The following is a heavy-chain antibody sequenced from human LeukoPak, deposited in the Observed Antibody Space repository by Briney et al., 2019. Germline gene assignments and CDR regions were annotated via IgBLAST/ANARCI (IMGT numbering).Heavy chain of an antibody. CDR3: ARGPRIYYPFDY. V-gene: IGHV3-30-3*01. D-gene: IGHD3-22*01. CDR2: ISYDGSKK. CDR1: GFTFSSYA. Sequence: TGGSLRLSCAASGFTFSSYAMHWVRQAPGKGLEWVAVISYDGSKKYYADSVKGRFTISRDNSKNTLYLQMNSLRAEDTAVYYCARGPRIYYPFDYWGQGTLVTVSS. J-gene: IGHJ4*02.